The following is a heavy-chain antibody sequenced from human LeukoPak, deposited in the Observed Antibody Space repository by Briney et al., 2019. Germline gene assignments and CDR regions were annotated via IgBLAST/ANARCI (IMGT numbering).Heavy chain of an antibody. CDR3: ARQRGGYKIYFDH. J-gene: IGHJ4*02. CDR1: GGSISSSSYY. D-gene: IGHD5-24*01. CDR2: IYYSGST. V-gene: IGHV4-39*01. Sequence: PSETLSLTCTVSGGSISSSSYYWGWIRQPPGKGLEWIGSIYYSGSTYYNPSLKSRVTISVDTSKNQFSLKLSSVTAADTAVYYCARQRGGYKIYFDHWGQGTLVTVSS.